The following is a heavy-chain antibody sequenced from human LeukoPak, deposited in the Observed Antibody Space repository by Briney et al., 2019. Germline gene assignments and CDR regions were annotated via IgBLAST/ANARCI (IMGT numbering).Heavy chain of an antibody. CDR2: MNPNSGNT. CDR3: AKVNGRRGGGYYYFDY. J-gene: IGHJ4*02. CDR1: GYTFTSYD. V-gene: IGHV1-8*03. Sequence: ASVKVSCKASGYTFTSYDINWVRQATGQGLEGMGWMNPNSGNTGYAQKFQGRVTITRNTSISTAYMELSSLRSEETAVYYCAKVNGRRGGGYYYFDYWGQGTLVTVSS. D-gene: IGHD3-22*01.